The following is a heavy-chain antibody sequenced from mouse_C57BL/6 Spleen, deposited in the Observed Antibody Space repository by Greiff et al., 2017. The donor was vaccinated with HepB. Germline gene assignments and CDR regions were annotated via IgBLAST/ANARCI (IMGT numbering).Heavy chain of an antibody. V-gene: IGHV1-18*01. J-gene: IGHJ2*01. D-gene: IGHD2-1*01. CDR2: INPNNGGT. CDR3: ARLGLLGKGYYFDY. Sequence: VQLQQSGPELVKPGASVKIPCKASGYTFTDYNMDWVKQSHGKSLEWIGDINPNNGGTIYNQKFKGKATLTVDKSSSTAYMELRSLTSEDTAVYYCARLGLLGKGYYFDYWGQGTTLTVSS. CDR1: GYTFTDYN.